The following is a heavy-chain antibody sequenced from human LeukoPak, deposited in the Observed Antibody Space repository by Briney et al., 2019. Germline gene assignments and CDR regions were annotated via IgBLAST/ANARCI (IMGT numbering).Heavy chain of an antibody. CDR2: ISSNGGST. CDR1: GFTFSSYA. V-gene: IGHV3-64*01. D-gene: IGHD3-9*01. J-gene: IGHJ4*02. Sequence: GGSLRLSCAASGFTFSSYAMHWVRQAPGKGLEYVSAISSNGGSTYYANSVKGRFTISRDNSKNTLYLQMGSLRAEDTAVYYCARADAEFDWLLYPVDYWGQGTLVTVSS. CDR3: ARADAEFDWLLYPVDY.